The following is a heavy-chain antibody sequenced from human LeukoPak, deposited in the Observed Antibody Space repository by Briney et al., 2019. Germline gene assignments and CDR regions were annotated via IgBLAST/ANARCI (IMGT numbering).Heavy chain of an antibody. CDR2: IKEDGSEK. J-gene: IGHJ4*02. Sequence: GGLRLSCAASGFTFSSYWMSWVRQAPGKGLEWVANIKEDGSEKCYVDSVKGRFTISRDDAKNSLYLQMNSLRAEDTAVYYCARLRGAAADFWGQGTLVTVSS. D-gene: IGHD6-13*01. V-gene: IGHV3-7*05. CDR1: GFTFSSYW. CDR3: ARLRGAAADF.